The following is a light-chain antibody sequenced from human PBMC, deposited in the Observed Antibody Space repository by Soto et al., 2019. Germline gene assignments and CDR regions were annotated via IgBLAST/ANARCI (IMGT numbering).Light chain of an antibody. CDR3: RQYGNSPLAT. CDR1: QSVSSSY. Sequence: EFVLTQSPGTLSLSPGERATLSCRASQSVSSSYLAWYQQKPGQAPRLLIYGASSRATGIPDRFSGSGSGTDFTLTISRLEAEDLAVYSCRQYGNSPLATFGQGTRLEIK. CDR2: GAS. V-gene: IGKV3-20*01. J-gene: IGKJ5*01.